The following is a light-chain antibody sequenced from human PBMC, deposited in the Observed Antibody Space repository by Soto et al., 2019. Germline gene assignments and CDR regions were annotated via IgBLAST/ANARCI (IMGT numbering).Light chain of an antibody. J-gene: IGKJ1*01. CDR1: QSVSSSY. CDR3: QQYGGSPT. Sequence: EIVLTQSPGTLSVSPGERATLSCRASQSVSSSYLAWYQQQPGPAPSLLIYGASSRATGIPDRFSGSGSGKDCTLTISSLEPEDLAVYYCQQYGGSPTFGQGTKVDI. CDR2: GAS. V-gene: IGKV3-20*01.